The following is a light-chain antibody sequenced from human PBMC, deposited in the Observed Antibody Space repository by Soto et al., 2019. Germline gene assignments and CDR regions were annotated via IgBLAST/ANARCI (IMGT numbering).Light chain of an antibody. CDR1: QSVSSSF. CDR2: GAS. J-gene: IGKJ4*01. Sequence: EIVLTQSPGTLSLSPGERATLSCRASQSVSSSFLTWYQQKPGQAPRFLIYGASSRATGIPDRFSGSGSGTDFTLTISRLEPEDFAVYYCQQYGSSRLTFGGGTKVEIK. CDR3: QQYGSSRLT. V-gene: IGKV3-20*01.